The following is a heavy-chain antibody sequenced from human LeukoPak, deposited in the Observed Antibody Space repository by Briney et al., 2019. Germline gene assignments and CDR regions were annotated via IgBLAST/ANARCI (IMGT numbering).Heavy chain of an antibody. J-gene: IGHJ4*02. CDR2: MYSGGST. CDR1: EFTFSSNY. V-gene: IGHV3-66*02. CDR3: ARKVAAAGIAGYFDY. D-gene: IGHD6-13*01. Sequence: GGSLRLSCAASEFTFSSNYMSWVRQAPAKGLEWVSVMYSGGSTYYADSVKGRFTISRDNSKNTLYLQMNSLRAEDTAAYYCARKVAAAGIAGYFDYWGQGTLVTVSS.